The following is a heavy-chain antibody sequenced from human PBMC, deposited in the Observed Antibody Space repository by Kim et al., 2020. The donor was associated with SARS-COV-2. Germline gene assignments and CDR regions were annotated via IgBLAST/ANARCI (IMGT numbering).Heavy chain of an antibody. Sequence: GGSLRLSCAASGFTFSSYEMNWVRQAPGKGLEWVSYISSSGSTIYYADSVKGRFTISRDNAKNSLYLQMNSLRAEDTAVYYCAREGYEYGMDVWGQGTTVTVSS. J-gene: IGHJ6*02. CDR1: GFTFSSYE. D-gene: IGHD3-16*01. V-gene: IGHV3-48*03. CDR2: ISSSGSTI. CDR3: AREGYEYGMDV.